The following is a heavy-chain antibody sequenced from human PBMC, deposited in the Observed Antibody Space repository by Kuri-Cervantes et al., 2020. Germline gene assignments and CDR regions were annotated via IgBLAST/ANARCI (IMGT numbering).Heavy chain of an antibody. CDR2: INPNSGGT. CDR3: ARGGGVVPAAMGPLLRASWFDP. D-gene: IGHD2-2*01. Sequence: ASVKVSCKASGYTFTGYYMHWVRQAPGQGLEWMGWINPNSGGTGYAQKFQGRVTMTRNTSISTAYMELSSLRSEDTAVYYCARGGGVVPAAMGPLLRASWFDPWGQGTLVTVSS. CDR1: GYTFTGYY. J-gene: IGHJ5*02. V-gene: IGHV1-8*02.